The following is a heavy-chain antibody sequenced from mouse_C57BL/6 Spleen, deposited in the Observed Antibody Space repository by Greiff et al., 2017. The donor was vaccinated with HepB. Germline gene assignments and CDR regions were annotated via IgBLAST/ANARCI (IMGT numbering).Heavy chain of an antibody. J-gene: IGHJ2*01. V-gene: IGHV1-82*01. CDR1: GYAFSSSW. D-gene: IGHD2-4*01. CDR2: IYPGDGDT. Sequence: QVQLQQSGPELVKPGASVKISCKASGYAFSSSWMNWVKQRPGKGLEWIGRIYPGDGDTNYNGKFKGKATLTADKSSSTAYMQLSSLTSEDSAVYFCARWGDYDGFDYWGQGTPLTVSS. CDR3: ARWGDYDGFDY.